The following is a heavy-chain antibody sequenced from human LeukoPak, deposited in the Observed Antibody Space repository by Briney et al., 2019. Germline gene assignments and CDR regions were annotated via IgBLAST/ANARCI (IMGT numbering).Heavy chain of an antibody. V-gene: IGHV4-31*03. Sequence: PSQTLSLTCTVSGGSISSGGYYWSWIRQHPGKGLEWIGYIYYSGSTYYNPSLKSRVTISVDTSKNQFSLKLSSVTAADTAVYYCARGVREVVRGVIINWFDPWGQGTLVTVSS. J-gene: IGHJ5*02. CDR2: IYYSGST. CDR1: GGSISSGGYY. D-gene: IGHD3-10*01. CDR3: ARGVREVVRGVIINWFDP.